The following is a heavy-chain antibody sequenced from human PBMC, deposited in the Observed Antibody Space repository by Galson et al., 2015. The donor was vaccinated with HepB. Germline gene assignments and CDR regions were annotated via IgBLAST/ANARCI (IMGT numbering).Heavy chain of an antibody. CDR2: ISYDGSNK. CDR1: GFTFSSYG. V-gene: IGHV3-30*18. J-gene: IGHJ6*03. CDR3: AKDYNLLPHYYYYYYMDV. D-gene: IGHD1-20*01. Sequence: SLRLSCAASGFTFSSYGMHWVRQAPGKGLEWVAVISYDGSNKYYADSVKGRFTISRDNSKNTLYLQMNSLRAEDTAVYYCAKDYNLLPHYYYYYYMDVWGKGTTVTVSS.